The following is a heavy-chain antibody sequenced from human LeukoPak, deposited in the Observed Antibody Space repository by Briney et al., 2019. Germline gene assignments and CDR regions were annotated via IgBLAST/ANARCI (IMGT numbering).Heavy chain of an antibody. V-gene: IGHV3-53*01. J-gene: IGHJ6*02. Sequence: PGGYLRRSCAASGFTVSSNYMSWVRQAPGKGLEWVSVIYSAGSTYYADSVKGRFTISRDNSKNTLYLQMNSLRADDTAVYYCARANPEYSYGQAYYGMDVWGQGTTVTVSS. CDR3: ARANPEYSYGQAYYGMDV. CDR2: IYSAGST. D-gene: IGHD5-18*01. CDR1: GFTVSSNY.